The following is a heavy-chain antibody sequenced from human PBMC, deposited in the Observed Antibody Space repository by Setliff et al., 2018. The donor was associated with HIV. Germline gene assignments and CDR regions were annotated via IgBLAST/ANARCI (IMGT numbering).Heavy chain of an antibody. CDR3: ARVSERGYCSSTTCYYMDV. Sequence: SETLSLTCTVSGGSISSSYYYWGWIRQPPGKGLEWIGNIYYNGSTCYNPSLKSRLTISVDTSKNQFPLKLSSVTAADTAVYYCARVSERGYCSSTTCYYMDVWGKGTTVTVSS. CDR1: GGSISSSYYY. D-gene: IGHD2-2*01. V-gene: IGHV4-39*01. J-gene: IGHJ6*03. CDR2: IYYNGST.